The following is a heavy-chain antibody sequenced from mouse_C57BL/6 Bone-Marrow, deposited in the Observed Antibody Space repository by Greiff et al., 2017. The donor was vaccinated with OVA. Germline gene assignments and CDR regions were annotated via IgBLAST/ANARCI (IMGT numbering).Heavy chain of an antibody. Sequence: VHLVESGAELARPGASVKLSCKASGYTFTSYGISWVKQRTGQGLEWIGEIYPRSGNTYYNEKFKGKATLTADKSSSTAYMELRSLTSEDSAVYFCARGNYDDWYFDVWGTGTTVTVSS. D-gene: IGHD2-4*01. J-gene: IGHJ1*03. CDR2: IYPRSGNT. CDR3: ARGNYDDWYFDV. V-gene: IGHV1-81*01. CDR1: GYTFTSYG.